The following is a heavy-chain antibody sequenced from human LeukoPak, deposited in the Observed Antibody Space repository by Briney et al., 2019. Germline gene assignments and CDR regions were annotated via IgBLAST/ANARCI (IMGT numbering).Heavy chain of an antibody. J-gene: IGHJ6*03. CDR3: ARGLVNSWGYEAIFGAKYYYYMDV. V-gene: IGHV1-8*01. D-gene: IGHD3-3*01. CDR2: MNPNSGNT. Sequence: GASVKVSCKASGYTFTSYDINWVRQATGQGLEWMGWMNPNSGNTGYAQKFQGRVTMTRNTSISTAYMELSSLRSEDTAVYYCARGLVNSWGYEAIFGAKYYYYMDVWGKGTTVTVSS. CDR1: GYTFTSYD.